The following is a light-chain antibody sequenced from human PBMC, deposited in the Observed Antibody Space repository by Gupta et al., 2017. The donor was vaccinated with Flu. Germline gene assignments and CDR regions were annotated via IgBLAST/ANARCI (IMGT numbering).Light chain of an antibody. CDR3: QSVDSRRTVV. CDR1: SSNIGAGYD. Sequence: QSVLTQPPSVSGAPGQRVTISCPGTSSNIGAGYDVHWYQQLPGTAPKVLIYENTKRPAGVPDRFSSSTSGPAAYLAITGLQAEEEGDYYCQSVDSRRTVVFGGGTKLTVL. J-gene: IGLJ2*01. CDR2: ENT. V-gene: IGLV1-40*01.